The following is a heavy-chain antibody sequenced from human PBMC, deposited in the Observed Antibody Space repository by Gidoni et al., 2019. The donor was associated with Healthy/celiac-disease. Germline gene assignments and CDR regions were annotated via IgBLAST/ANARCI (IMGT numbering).Heavy chain of an antibody. CDR1: GGSISSSSYY. V-gene: IGHV4-39*01. Sequence: QLQLQESGPGLVKPSETLSLTCTVSGGSISSSSYYWGWIRLPPGKGLEWIGSIYYSGSTYYNPSLKSRVTISVDTSKNQFSLKLSSVTAADTAVYYCASALLAYCGGDCYRASFDIWGQGTMVTVSS. D-gene: IGHD2-21*02. CDR2: IYYSGST. J-gene: IGHJ3*02. CDR3: ASALLAYCGGDCYRASFDI.